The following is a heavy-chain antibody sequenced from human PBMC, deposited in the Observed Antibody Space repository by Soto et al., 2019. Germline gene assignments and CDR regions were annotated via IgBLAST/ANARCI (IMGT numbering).Heavy chain of an antibody. CDR3: VRDRTGGRGPLDGHPVGYYYAMDG. CDR2: ISWISDFI. J-gene: IGHJ6*02. D-gene: IGHD2-15*01. Sequence: EVKVVESGGGLVQPGRSLRLSCVGSGFTFDDHAMHWVRQAPGKGLEWVSGISWISDFIGNADSVKGRFTISRDNAKNSVYLQMNNLRAEDTGLYFCVRDRTGGRGPLDGHPVGYYYAMDGWGQGTTVTVSS. V-gene: IGHV3-9*01. CDR1: GFTFDDHA.